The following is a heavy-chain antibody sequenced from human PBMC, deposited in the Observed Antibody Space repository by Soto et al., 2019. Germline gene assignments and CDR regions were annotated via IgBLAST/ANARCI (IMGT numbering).Heavy chain of an antibody. CDR2: IYPGDFDT. V-gene: IGHV5-51*01. J-gene: IGHJ4*02. CDR1: GFRFTTYW. CDR3: AIFRGALGTISDY. Sequence: PGESLKISCTGSGFRFTTYWIGWVRQMPGKGPEWMGNIYPGDFDTRYSPSFQGQVTISADKSINTAYLHWSSLKASDTAMYYCAIFRGALGTISDYWGQGTLVTVSS. D-gene: IGHD3-9*01.